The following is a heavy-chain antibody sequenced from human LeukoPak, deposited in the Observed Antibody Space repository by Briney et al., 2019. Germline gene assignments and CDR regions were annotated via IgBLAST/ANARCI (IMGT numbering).Heavy chain of an antibody. J-gene: IGHJ3*02. Sequence: SETLSLTCTVSGGSMTSSGYYWGWIRQSPGEGLEWIGNIYYSGITYYNPSLKSRVTISVDTSKNQFSLKLSSVTAADTAVYYCARDEGRRIVGASWQAFDIWGQGTMVTVSS. V-gene: IGHV4-39*02. CDR3: ARDEGRRIVGASWQAFDI. CDR1: GGSMTSSGYY. CDR2: IYYSGIT. D-gene: IGHD1-26*01.